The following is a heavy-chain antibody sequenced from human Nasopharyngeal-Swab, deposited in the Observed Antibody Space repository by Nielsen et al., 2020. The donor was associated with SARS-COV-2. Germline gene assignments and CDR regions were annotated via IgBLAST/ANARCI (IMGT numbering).Heavy chain of an antibody. CDR1: GFTFSSYS. V-gene: IGHV3-21*01. J-gene: IGHJ1*01. CDR2: ISSSSSYI. CDR3: ARDSYSSR. D-gene: IGHD6-13*01. Sequence: GESLKISCAASGFTFSSYSMKWVRQAPGKGLEWVSSISSSSSYIYYADSVKGRFTISRDNAKNSLYLQMNSLRAEDTAVYYCARDSYSSRWGQGTLFTVSS.